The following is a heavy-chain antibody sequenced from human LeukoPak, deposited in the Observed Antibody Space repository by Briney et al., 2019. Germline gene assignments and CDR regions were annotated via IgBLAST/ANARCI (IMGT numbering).Heavy chain of an antibody. CDR1: GGSISSYY. J-gene: IGHJ3*02. Sequence: SETLSLTCTVSGGSISSYYWSWMRQPPGKGLEWIGYIYYSGSTNYHPSLKSRVTISVDTSKNQFSLKLSSVTAADTAVYYCARGDEYSSGWYAGAFDIWGQGTMVTVSS. V-gene: IGHV4-59*01. CDR2: IYYSGST. D-gene: IGHD6-19*01. CDR3: ARGDEYSSGWYAGAFDI.